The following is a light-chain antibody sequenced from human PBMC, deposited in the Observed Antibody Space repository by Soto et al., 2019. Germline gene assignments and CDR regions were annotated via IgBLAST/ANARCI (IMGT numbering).Light chain of an antibody. CDR1: QGISSW. CDR2: AAS. V-gene: IGKV1-12*01. J-gene: IGKJ5*01. Sequence: DIQITQSPSSLSASVGDSVTMTCRAGQGISSWLAWHQQKPGKATKLLIYAASSLQGGVPSRFSGSGSGTDFTLTISSLQPEDFATYYCQQANSFPITFGQGTRLEI. CDR3: QQANSFPIT.